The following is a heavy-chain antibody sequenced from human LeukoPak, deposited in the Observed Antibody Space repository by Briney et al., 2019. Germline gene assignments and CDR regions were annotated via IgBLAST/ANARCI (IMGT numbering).Heavy chain of an antibody. CDR3: ARDMYGDVRELLLRAEYFQH. CDR1: GGTFSSYG. D-gene: IGHD4-17*01. CDR2: IIPIFDTA. J-gene: IGHJ1*01. V-gene: IGHV1-69*05. Sequence: ASVKVSCKASGGTFSSYGITWVRQAPGQGLEWMGGIIPIFDTANYAQKFQGRVTMTRDMSTSTVYMELSSLRSEDTAVYYCARDMYGDVRELLLRAEYFQHWGQGTLVTVSS.